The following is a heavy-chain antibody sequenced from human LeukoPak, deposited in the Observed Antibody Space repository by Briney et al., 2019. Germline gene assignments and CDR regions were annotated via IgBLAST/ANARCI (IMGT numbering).Heavy chain of an antibody. J-gene: IGHJ5*02. CDR3: ARVGCSSTSCYRYWFDP. CDR2: INHSGST. CDR1: GGSFSGYY. Sequence: PSETLSLTCAVYGGSFSGYYWSWIRQPPGKGLEWIGEINHSGSTNYNPSLKSRVTISVDTSKNQFSLKLSSVTAADTAVYYCARVGCSSTSCYRYWFDPWGQGTLVTVSS. D-gene: IGHD2-2*01. V-gene: IGHV4-34*01.